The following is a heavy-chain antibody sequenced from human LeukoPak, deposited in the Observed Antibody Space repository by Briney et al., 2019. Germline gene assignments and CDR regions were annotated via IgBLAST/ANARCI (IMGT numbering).Heavy chain of an antibody. J-gene: IGHJ4*02. D-gene: IGHD6-13*01. V-gene: IGHV4-34*01. CDR1: GGSFSGYY. CDR3: ASAPGSSWLEHFDY. Sequence: PSETLSLTCAVYGGSFSGYYWSWIRQPPGKGLERIGEINHSGSTNYNPSLKSRVTISVDTSKNQFSLKLSSVTAADTAVYYCASAPGSSWLEHFDYWGQGTLVTVSS. CDR2: INHSGST.